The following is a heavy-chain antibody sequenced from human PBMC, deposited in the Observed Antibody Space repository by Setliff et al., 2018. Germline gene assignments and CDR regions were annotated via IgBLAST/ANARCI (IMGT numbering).Heavy chain of an antibody. CDR1: GFTFGDYA. CDR3: TRDRGPYDFWGAYFVY. Sequence: GGSLRLSCTASGFTFGDYAMSWVRQAPGKGLEWVGCIRSKAYGGTTEYAASVKGRFTISRDDSKSIAYLHMSSLKTEDTAVYYCTRDRGPYDFWGAYFVYWGQGSLVTVSS. D-gene: IGHD3-3*01. V-gene: IGHV3-49*04. CDR2: IRSKAYGGTT. J-gene: IGHJ4*02.